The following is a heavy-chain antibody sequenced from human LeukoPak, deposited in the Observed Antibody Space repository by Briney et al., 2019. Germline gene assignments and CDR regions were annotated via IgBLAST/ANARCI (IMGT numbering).Heavy chain of an antibody. V-gene: IGHV3-23*01. CDR3: ARGSRDGYNFDY. J-gene: IGHJ4*02. D-gene: IGHD5-24*01. CDR2: ISGSGGST. Sequence: GGSLKLSCAASGFTFSSYAMSWVRQAPGKGLEWVSAISGSGGSTYYADSVKGRFTISRDNSKNTLYLQMNSLRAEDTAVYYCARGSRDGYNFDYWGQGTLVTVSS. CDR1: GFTFSSYA.